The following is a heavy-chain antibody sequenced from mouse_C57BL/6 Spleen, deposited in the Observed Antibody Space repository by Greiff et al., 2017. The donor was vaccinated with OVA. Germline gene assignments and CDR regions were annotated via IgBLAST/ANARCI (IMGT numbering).Heavy chain of an antibody. D-gene: IGHD3-2*02. CDR1: GFTFSSYA. V-gene: IGHV5-4*01. CDR3: AREGPSGPFAY. Sequence: EVMLVESGGGLVKPGGSLKLSCAASGFTFSSYAMSWVRPTPEKRLEWVATISDGGSYTYYPDNVKGRFTISRDNAKNNLYLQRSHLKSEDTAMYHCAREGPSGPFAYWGQGTLVTVSA. CDR2: ISDGGSYT. J-gene: IGHJ3*01.